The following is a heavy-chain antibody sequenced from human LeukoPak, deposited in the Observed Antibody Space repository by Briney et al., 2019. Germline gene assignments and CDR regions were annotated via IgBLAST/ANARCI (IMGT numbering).Heavy chain of an antibody. CDR3: AKDDLRSRDRLDY. CDR2: ISGSGGST. V-gene: IGHV3-23*01. CDR1: GFTGSSNY. Sequence: GGAPRLSCAASGFTGSSNYMSWGRQAPGEGAGWGSAISGSGGSTYYADSVKGRFTISRDNSKNTLYLQMNSLRAEDTAVYYCAKDDLRSRDRLDYWGQGTLVTVSS. J-gene: IGHJ4*02. D-gene: IGHD4-17*01.